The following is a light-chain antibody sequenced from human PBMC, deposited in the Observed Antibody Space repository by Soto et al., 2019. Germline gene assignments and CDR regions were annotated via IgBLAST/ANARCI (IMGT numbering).Light chain of an antibody. V-gene: IGKV3-20*01. CDR1: QSVSSSY. CDR3: QHHGNPPQT. J-gene: IGKJ1*01. CDR2: GAS. Sequence: ETVLAKSRGTLSLSRGESGTLSCRASQSVSSSYLAWYQQKPGQAPRLLIYGASSRATGIPDRFSGSGAGTDFTLTCSSLKPDDLALYCCQHHGNPPQTCAQGTKVDI.